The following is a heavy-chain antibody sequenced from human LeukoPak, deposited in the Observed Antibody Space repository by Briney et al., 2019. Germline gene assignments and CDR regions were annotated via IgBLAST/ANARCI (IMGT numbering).Heavy chain of an antibody. CDR2: ISSSSSYI. CDR1: GFTFSSYS. J-gene: IGHJ4*02. Sequence: EGSLRLSCAASGFTFSSYSMNWVRQAPGKGLEWVSSISSSSSYIYYADSVKGRFTISRDNAKNSLYLQMNSLRAEDTAVYYCAKSTQMTTVTYFDYWGQGTLVTVSS. D-gene: IGHD4-17*01. CDR3: AKSTQMTTVTYFDY. V-gene: IGHV3-21*01.